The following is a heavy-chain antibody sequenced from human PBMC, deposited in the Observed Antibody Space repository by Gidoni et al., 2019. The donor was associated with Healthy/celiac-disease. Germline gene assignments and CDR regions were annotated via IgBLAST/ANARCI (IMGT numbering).Heavy chain of an antibody. D-gene: IGHD1-26*01. CDR2: ISGSGGST. CDR3: AKGTSYGGLVYYFDY. CDR1: GFTFSSYA. J-gene: IGHJ4*02. V-gene: IGHV3-23*01. Sequence: EVQLLESGGGLVQPGGSLRLSCAASGFTFSSYAMRWVRQAPGKGLEWVSAISGSGGSTYYADSVKGRFTISRDNSKNTLYLQMNSLRAEDTAVYYCAKGTSYGGLVYYFDYWGQGTLVTVSS.